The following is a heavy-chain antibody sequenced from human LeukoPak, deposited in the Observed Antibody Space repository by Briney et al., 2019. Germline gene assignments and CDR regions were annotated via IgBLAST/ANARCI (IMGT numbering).Heavy chain of an antibody. D-gene: IGHD3-22*01. Sequence: GGSLRLSCAASGFTFNGHSMHWVRQAPGKGLEWVAHISYDGSNTFFADSVKGRFTISRDNSRYTVYLQMNSLRREDTAFYYCVRRAAYYDSSGYLAPDYYFDLWGQGTLVTVSS. J-gene: IGHJ4*02. CDR3: VRRAAYYDSSGYLAPDYYFDL. CDR1: GFTFNGHS. CDR2: ISYDGSNT. V-gene: IGHV3-30*04.